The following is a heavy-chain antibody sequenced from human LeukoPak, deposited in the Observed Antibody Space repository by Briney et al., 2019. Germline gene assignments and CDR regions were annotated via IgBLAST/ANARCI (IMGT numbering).Heavy chain of an antibody. CDR2: INSDGSST. D-gene: IGHD1-26*01. J-gene: IGHJ4*02. CDR1: GFIFSSYW. V-gene: IGHV3-74*01. Sequence: GGSLRLSCAASGFIFSSYWMHWVRQAPGKGLVWVSRINSDGSSTSYADSVKGRFTISRDNAKNTLYLQMNSLKAEDTAVYYCARDRYSGSYSDYWGQGTLVTVSS. CDR3: ARDRYSGSYSDY.